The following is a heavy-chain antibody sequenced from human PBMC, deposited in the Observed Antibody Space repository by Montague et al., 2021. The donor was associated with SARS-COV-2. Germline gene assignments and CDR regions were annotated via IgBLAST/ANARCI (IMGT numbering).Heavy chain of an antibody. V-gene: IGHV4-39*02. J-gene: IGHJ5*02. CDR1: GGSIVTGDYY. CDR3: VREYTGSSQAS. D-gene: IGHD6-6*01. Sequence: SETLSLTCSVSGGSIVTGDYYWAWSRQPPGKGLEWIGSIFHSGTTYYAPSLRGRVTISVHRSKDQFSLKLNSVTAADTAFYYCVREYTGSSQASWGQGALVTVSS. CDR2: IFHSGTT.